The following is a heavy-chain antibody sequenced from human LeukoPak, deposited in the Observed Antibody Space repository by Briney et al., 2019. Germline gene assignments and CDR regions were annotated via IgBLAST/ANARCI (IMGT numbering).Heavy chain of an antibody. CDR1: GYTFTSYD. D-gene: IGHD6-19*01. CDR3: ARPAVARRPVGY. Sequence: GASVKVSCKASGYTFTSYDINWVRQATGQGLEWMGWMNPNSGNTGYAQKFQGGVTMTRNTSISTAYMELSSLRSEDTAVYYCARPAVARRPVGYWGQGNLVTVSS. J-gene: IGHJ4*02. CDR2: MNPNSGNT. V-gene: IGHV1-8*01.